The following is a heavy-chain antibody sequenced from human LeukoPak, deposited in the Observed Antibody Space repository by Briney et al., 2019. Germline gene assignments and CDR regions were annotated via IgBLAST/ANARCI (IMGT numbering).Heavy chain of an antibody. CDR2: FIPRLGTS. CDR3: AREGGYFGSLDS. V-gene: IGHV1-69*08. D-gene: IGHD3-10*01. Sequence: SVKVSCTASGGTFLSSTISWVRQAPGQGLEWMGRFIPRLGTSNYAQKFQGRVTITADKATNTANMELSSLRSEDTAVYFCAREGGYFGSLDSWGQGTLVTVSS. CDR1: GGTFLSST. J-gene: IGHJ4*02.